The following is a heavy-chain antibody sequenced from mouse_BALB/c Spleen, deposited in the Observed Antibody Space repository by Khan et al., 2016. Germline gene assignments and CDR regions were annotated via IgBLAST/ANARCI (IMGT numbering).Heavy chain of an antibody. CDR3: ARIYYEYDDYALDY. D-gene: IGHD2-4*01. CDR2: ITYSGTT. Sequence: EVQLQESGPGLVKPSQSLSLTCTVTGYSITSDYAWNWIRQFSGNKLEWMAYITYSGTTNYNPSLKSRISITRDTSKNQFFLQLKSVTTEDTATXYCARIYYEYDDYALDYWGQGTSVTVSS. V-gene: IGHV3-2*02. J-gene: IGHJ4*01. CDR1: GYSITSDYA.